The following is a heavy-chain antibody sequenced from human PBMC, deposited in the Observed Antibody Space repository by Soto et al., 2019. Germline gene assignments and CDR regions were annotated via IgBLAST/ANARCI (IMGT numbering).Heavy chain of an antibody. CDR3: AIDPSENYVRAFDI. V-gene: IGHV3-30-3*01. CDR2: ISYDGSNK. CDR1: GFTFSSYA. Sequence: GGSLRLSCAASGFTFSSYAMHWVRQAPGKGLEWVAVISYDGSNKYYADSVKGRFTISRDNSKNTLYLQMNSLRAEDTAVYYCAIDPSENYVRAFDIWGQGTMVTVS. D-gene: IGHD3-10*02. J-gene: IGHJ3*02.